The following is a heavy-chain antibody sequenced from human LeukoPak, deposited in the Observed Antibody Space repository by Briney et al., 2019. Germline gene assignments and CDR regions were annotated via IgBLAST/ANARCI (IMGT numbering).Heavy chain of an antibody. CDR1: GDSISSYS. CDR3: ARGYYDGTCFGY. D-gene: IGHD3-22*01. Sequence: PSETLSLTCTVSGDSISSYSWSWIRQPPGKGLEWIGYIYYTGSTKYNPSLKSRVTMSVDTSENQFSLKLSSVTAADTAVYYCARGYYDGTCFGYWGQGTLVTVSS. V-gene: IGHV4-59*01. J-gene: IGHJ4*02. CDR2: IYYTGST.